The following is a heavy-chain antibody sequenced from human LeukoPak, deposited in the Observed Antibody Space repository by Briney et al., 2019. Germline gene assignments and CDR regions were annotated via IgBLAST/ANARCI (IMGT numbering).Heavy chain of an antibody. Sequence: GGSLRLSCAVSGFIFSDYGFHWVRQAPGKGLEWVAVTRFDGSIKQYADSVKGRLTISRDDSKNTLYLQMNSLKSEDTAVYYCARWGGTRQYYFDYWGRGTLVTVSS. J-gene: IGHJ4*02. CDR2: TRFDGSIK. V-gene: IGHV3-33*01. CDR1: GFIFSDYG. CDR3: ARWGGTRQYYFDY. D-gene: IGHD1-1*01.